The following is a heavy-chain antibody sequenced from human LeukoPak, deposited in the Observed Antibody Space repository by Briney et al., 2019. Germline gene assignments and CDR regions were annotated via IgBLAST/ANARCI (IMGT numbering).Heavy chain of an antibody. J-gene: IGHJ4*02. D-gene: IGHD1-26*01. CDR1: GFTFSSYG. CDR2: ISYDGSNK. CDR3: AKPPQYSGGYYHLT. Sequence: GGSLRLSCAASGFTFSSYGMHWVRQAPGKGLEWVAVISYDGSNKYYADSVKGRFTISRDNSKNTLYLQMNSLRAEDTAVYYCAKPPQYSGGYYHLTWGQGTLVTVSS. V-gene: IGHV3-30*18.